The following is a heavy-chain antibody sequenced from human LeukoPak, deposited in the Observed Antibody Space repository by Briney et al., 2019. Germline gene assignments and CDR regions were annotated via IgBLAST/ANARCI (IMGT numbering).Heavy chain of an antibody. D-gene: IGHD3-10*01. CDR1: GYSFTSYW. J-gene: IGHJ6*02. CDR3: ARHGITMVRGVILLYGMDV. Sequence: GESLKILWKGSGYSFTSYWIGLGPQIPGKGLEGMRINYPGDSDTRHSPPFQGQVTIAADKSISTAYLQWSSLKATDTDMYYCARHGITMVRGVILLYGMDVWGQGTTVTVSS. CDR2: NYPGDSDT. V-gene: IGHV5-51*01.